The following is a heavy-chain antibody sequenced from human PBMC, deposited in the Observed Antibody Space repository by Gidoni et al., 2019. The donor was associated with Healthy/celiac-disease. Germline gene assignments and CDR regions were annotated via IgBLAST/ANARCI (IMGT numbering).Heavy chain of an antibody. J-gene: IGHJ3*02. V-gene: IGHV1-58*01. Sequence: QMQVVQSGPEVKKPGTSVKVSCKASGFTFTNSAVQWVRQARGQRLEWIGWIVVGSGNTNYAQNFQERVTITRDMSTNTAYMELNSLRSEDTAVYYCAAGGAKIGSPLDVFDIWGQGTMVTVSS. CDR1: GFTFTNSA. D-gene: IGHD1-26*01. CDR3: AAGGAKIGSPLDVFDI. CDR2: IVVGSGNT.